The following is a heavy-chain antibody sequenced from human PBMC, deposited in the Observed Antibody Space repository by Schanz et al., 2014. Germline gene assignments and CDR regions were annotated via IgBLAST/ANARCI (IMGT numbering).Heavy chain of an antibody. D-gene: IGHD3-10*01. V-gene: IGHV3-7*01. Sequence: EVQLLDSGGGLVQPGGSLRLSCAASGFTFSTYAMSWVRQGPGKGLEWVANIKQDGSEKYYVDAVKGRFTISRDNAKKSMYLHMKSLRGEDTAVYYCARDNYYGSGSCAYWGQGTLVTVSS. CDR2: IKQDGSEK. CDR1: GFTFSTYA. J-gene: IGHJ4*02. CDR3: ARDNYYGSGSCAY.